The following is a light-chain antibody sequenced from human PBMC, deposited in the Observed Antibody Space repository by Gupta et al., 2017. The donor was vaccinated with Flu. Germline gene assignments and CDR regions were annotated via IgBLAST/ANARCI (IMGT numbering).Light chain of an antibody. CDR2: ASF. J-gene: IGKJ2*01. Sequence: DIQMTQSPSSLSASVGDRVTITCRASQGIGSYLNWYQQKPGKAPQLLIYASFSVQTGVPSRFSGSGSGTDFTLTISSLQPEDFATYYCQQSDSSLYTFGQGTKLEIK. V-gene: IGKV1-39*01. CDR3: QQSDSSLYT. CDR1: QGIGSY.